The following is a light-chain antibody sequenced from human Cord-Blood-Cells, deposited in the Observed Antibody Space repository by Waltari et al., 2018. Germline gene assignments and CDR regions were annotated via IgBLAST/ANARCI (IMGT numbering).Light chain of an antibody. V-gene: IGLV2-14*03. CDR3: SSYTSSSTWV. CDR1: SSDVGGYNY. CDR2: DVS. J-gene: IGLJ3*02. Sequence: QSALTQPASVSGSPGQSITISCTGTSSDVGGYNYVSGYQQHPGKAPKLMIYDVSNRPSGVSNPFPGSKSGNTASLTISGLQAEDGADYYCSSYTSSSTWVFGGGTKLTVL.